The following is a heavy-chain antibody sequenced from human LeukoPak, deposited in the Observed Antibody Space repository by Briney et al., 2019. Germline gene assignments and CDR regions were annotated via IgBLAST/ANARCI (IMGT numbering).Heavy chain of an antibody. CDR1: GFTFSSYG. J-gene: IGHJ4*02. CDR3: ARDFIGDFDY. Sequence: GGSLRLSCAASGFTFSSYGMHRVRQAPGKGLEWVAVISYDGSNKYYADSVKGRFTISRDNSKNTLYLQMNSLRAEDTAVYYCARDFIGDFDYWGQGTLVTVSS. V-gene: IGHV3-30*19. CDR2: ISYDGSNK. D-gene: IGHD3-16*01.